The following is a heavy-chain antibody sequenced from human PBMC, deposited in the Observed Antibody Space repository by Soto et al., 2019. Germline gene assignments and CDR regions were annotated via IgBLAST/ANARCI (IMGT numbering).Heavy chain of an antibody. CDR3: ARTYYYDIKDY. V-gene: IGHV4-34*01. CDR1: GGSFSGYY. Sequence: TLSLTCAVYGGSFSGYYWSWIRQPPGKGLEWIGEINHGGSTNYNPSLKSRVTMSVDTSKNQFSLKLSSVTAADTAVYYCARTYYYDIKDYWGQGTLVTVSS. J-gene: IGHJ4*02. CDR2: INHGGST. D-gene: IGHD3-22*01.